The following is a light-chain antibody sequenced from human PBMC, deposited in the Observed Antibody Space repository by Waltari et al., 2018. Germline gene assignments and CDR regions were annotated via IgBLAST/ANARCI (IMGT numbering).Light chain of an antibody. CDR1: QSISSF. J-gene: IGKJ2*01. Sequence: TCLASQSISSFLNWYQQKPGKAPKLLIYAASSLQSGVPSRFSGSGSGTDFTLTISTLQPEDFATYYCQQSYSTPYTFGQGTKLEIK. CDR3: QQSYSTPYT. CDR2: AAS. V-gene: IGKV1-39*01.